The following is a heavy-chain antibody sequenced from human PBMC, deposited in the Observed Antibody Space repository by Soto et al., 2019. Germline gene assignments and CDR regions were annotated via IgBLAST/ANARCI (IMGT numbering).Heavy chain of an antibody. CDR3: ARLVACSGGSCRFDP. Sequence: QLQLQESGPGLVTPSETLSLTCTVSGGSISSSSYYWAWIRQPPGKGLEWIGSINYSGTTYYIASLKSRVPISIDTSKNQFSLRLNSVTAADTAVYYCARLVACSGGSCRFDPWGQGTLVTVSS. V-gene: IGHV4-39*01. CDR2: INYSGTT. D-gene: IGHD2-15*01. J-gene: IGHJ5*02. CDR1: GGSISSSSYY.